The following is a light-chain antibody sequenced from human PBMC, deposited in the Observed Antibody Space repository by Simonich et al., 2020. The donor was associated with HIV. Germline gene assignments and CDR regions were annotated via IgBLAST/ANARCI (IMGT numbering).Light chain of an antibody. V-gene: IGKV3-15*01. J-gene: IGKJ4*01. Sequence: IVMTQSPATLSVSPGERVTLSCRAIQSVSSNLAWYQQKPGQSPRLLIYGASTRATGSPAKFSGSWSGTEFTLTISSMQSEDSAIYYCHQYNNRPLTFGGGTKVEIK. CDR3: HQYNNRPLT. CDR2: GAS. CDR1: QSVSSN.